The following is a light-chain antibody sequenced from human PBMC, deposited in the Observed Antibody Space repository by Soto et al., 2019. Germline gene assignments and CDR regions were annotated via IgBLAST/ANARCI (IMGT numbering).Light chain of an antibody. V-gene: IGKV1-39*01. CDR3: QQSYSTPRT. CDR2: AAS. Sequence: DIQMTQSPSSLSASVGDRVTITCRASQSISSYVNWYQQKPGKAPKLLIYAASSLQSGDPSRFSGSGSGTDFTLTISRLQPEDFATYYCQQSYSTPRTFGQGTKVEIK. CDR1: QSISSY. J-gene: IGKJ1*01.